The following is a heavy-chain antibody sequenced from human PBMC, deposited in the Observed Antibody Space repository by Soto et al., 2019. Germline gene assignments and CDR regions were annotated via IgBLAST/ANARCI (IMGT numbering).Heavy chain of an antibody. CDR1: CYTFRCYG. CDR3: ARDARSGTYWPYYFDY. CDR2: ISTDNGNT. J-gene: IGHJ4*02. D-gene: IGHD1-26*01. Sequence: ASGKVSCKASCYTFRCYGITWVRQAPGQGLEWLGWISTDNGNTNSAQNLQGRFTMTTDTSTTTAYMHLRSLRSDDTAVYFCARDARSGTYWPYYFDYWGQGTLVTVSS. V-gene: IGHV1-18*01.